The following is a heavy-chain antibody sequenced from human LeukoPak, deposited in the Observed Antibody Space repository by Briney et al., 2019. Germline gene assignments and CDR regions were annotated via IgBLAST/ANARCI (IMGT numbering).Heavy chain of an antibody. CDR2: INPNSGGT. V-gene: IGHV1-2*02. CDR3: ARDLVTGGDRRPFYYYYYMDV. CDR1: GYTFTGYY. D-gene: IGHD4-17*01. Sequence: GASVKVSCKASGYTFTGYYMHWVRQAPGQGLEWMGWINPNSGGTNYAQKFQGRVTMTRDTSISTAYMELSRLRSDDTAVYYCARDLVTGGDRRPFYYYYYMDVWGKGTTVTVSS. J-gene: IGHJ6*03.